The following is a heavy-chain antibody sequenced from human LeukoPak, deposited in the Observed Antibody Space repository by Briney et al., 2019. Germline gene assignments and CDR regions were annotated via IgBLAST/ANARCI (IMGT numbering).Heavy chain of an antibody. CDR2: IKSDGST. CDR1: GFTFSRYC. Sequence: GSLRLSCAASGFTFSRYCMHWVRQAPGKGLVWVSRIKSDGSTNYADSVKGRFTISRDNAKNTVSLQMNSLRAEDTGVYYCARAPAEIGGYYPEYFRHWGQGTLVTVSS. D-gene: IGHD3-22*01. V-gene: IGHV3-74*01. CDR3: ARAPAEIGGYYPEYFRH. J-gene: IGHJ1*01.